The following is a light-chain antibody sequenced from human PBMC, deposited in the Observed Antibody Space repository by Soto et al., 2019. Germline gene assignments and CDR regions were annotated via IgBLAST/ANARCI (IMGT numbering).Light chain of an antibody. V-gene: IGKV3-11*01. CDR1: PSVGNR. CDR2: GAS. Sequence: GWTQSPETLSFSPGERYTLACRASPSVGNRLAWYQKRPGQAPRLLIYGASSRATGIPDRFSGSGSGTEFTLTISSLQPDDFATYYCQVYKIYSEPFGQGTMV. J-gene: IGKJ1*01. CDR3: QVYKIYSEP.